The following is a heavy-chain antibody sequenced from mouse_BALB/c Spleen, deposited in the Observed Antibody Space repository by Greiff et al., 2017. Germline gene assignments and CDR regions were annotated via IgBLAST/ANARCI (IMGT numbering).Heavy chain of an antibody. V-gene: IGHV3-6*01. D-gene: IGHD2-1*01. CDR2: ISYDGSN. CDR3: AREDGNPAY. CDR1: GYSITSGYY. Sequence: EVQLQQSGPGLVKPSQSLSLTCSVTGYSITSGYYWNWIRQFPGNKLEWMGYISYDGSNNYNPSLKNRISITRDTSKNQFFLKLNSVTTEDTATYYCAREDGNPAYWGQGTLVTVSA. J-gene: IGHJ3*01.